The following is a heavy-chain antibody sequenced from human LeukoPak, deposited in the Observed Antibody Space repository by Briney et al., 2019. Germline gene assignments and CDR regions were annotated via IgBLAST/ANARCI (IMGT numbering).Heavy chain of an antibody. CDR3: TKSGSYYFGD. J-gene: IGHJ4*02. Sequence: QTGGSLRLSCAASGLTFSGSAMHWVRQASGKGLEWVGRIRSKANSYATEYAASVKGRFTISRDDSKNTAYLQMNSLKTEDTAVYYCTKSGSYYFGDWGQGTLVTVSS. D-gene: IGHD1-26*01. CDR2: IRSKANSYAT. CDR1: GLTFSGSA. V-gene: IGHV3-73*01.